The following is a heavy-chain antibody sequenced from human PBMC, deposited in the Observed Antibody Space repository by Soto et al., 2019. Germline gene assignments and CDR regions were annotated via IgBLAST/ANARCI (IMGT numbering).Heavy chain of an antibody. Sequence: QVQLVQSGAEVKKPGSSVKVSCKASGGTFSSYAISWVRQAPGQGLEWMGGIIPIFGTATYAQKFQGRVTMPANKSTSTAYMELSSLISEDTAVYYCARVRVQYSSSCYGVRGNYYYYGMDVWGQGTTVTVSS. CDR3: ARVRVQYSSSCYGVRGNYYYYGMDV. V-gene: IGHV1-69*06. J-gene: IGHJ6*02. CDR2: IIPIFGTA. CDR1: GGTFSSYA. D-gene: IGHD6-13*01.